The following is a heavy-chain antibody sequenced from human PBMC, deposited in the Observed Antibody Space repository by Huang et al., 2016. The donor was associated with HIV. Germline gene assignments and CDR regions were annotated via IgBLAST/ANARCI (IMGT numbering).Heavy chain of an antibody. CDR1: GLVFSDHY. CDR3: ARRMAGWDDVFDM. CDR2: ISLSGTTR. D-gene: IGHD6-19*01. J-gene: IGHJ3*02. Sequence: QVQLVESGGGLVKPGGSLRLSCAASGLVFSDHYMTWIRQAPGKGLEWISYISLSGTTRRYADSVKGRFTISRDNAKKSLFLEMNSLRVEDTAVYYCARRMAGWDDVFDMWGQGTMVTVSS. V-gene: IGHV3-11*01.